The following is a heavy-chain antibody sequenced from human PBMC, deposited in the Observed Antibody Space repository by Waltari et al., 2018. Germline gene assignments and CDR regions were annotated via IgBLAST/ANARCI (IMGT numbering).Heavy chain of an antibody. CDR3: ARASGISGYTFDY. D-gene: IGHD5-18*01. CDR2: ISYSGST. V-gene: IGHV4-59*01. CDR1: GGSISSYY. J-gene: IGHJ4*02. Sequence: QVQLQESGPGLVQPSETLSLTCTVSGGSISSYYWNWIRQPPGKGLEWIAYISYSGSTNYNPSLKSRVTISADTSKNQFSVKLSSVTAADTAVYYCARASGISGYTFDYWGQGTLVTVSS.